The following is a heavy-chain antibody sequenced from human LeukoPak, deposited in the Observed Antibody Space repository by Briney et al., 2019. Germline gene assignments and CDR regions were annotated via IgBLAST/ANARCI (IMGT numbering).Heavy chain of an antibody. CDR1: GFTFSSYN. D-gene: IGHD2-15*01. V-gene: IGHV3-48*01. J-gene: IGHJ6*03. CDR3: ARGDCSGGSCYYYYYYMDV. CDR2: ISSSSSTK. Sequence: HPGGSLRLSCAASGFTFSSYNMNWVRQAPGKGLEWVSYISSSSSTKYYADSVKGRFTISRDNAKNSLYLQMNSLRAEDTAVYYCARGDCSGGSCYYYYYYMDVWGKGTTVTVSS.